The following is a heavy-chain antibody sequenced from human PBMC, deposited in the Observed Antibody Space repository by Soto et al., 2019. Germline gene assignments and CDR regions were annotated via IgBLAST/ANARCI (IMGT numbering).Heavy chain of an antibody. J-gene: IGHJ4*02. CDR1: RFTFSSYG. CDR3: ARVSLIASGWPVDY. V-gene: IGHV3-30*19. D-gene: IGHD6-19*01. Sequence: QVQLVESGGGVVQPGRSLRLSCAASRFTFSSYGMHWVRQAPGKGLEWLTLISSNGRNIFYADSVKGRFTISRDNSKNTLYLQINSLRAEDTAGYYCARVSLIASGWPVDYWGQGALVTVSP. CDR2: ISSNGRNI.